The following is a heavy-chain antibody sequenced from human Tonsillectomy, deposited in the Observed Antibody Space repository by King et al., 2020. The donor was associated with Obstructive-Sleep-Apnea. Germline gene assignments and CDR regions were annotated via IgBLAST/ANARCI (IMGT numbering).Heavy chain of an antibody. CDR3: ARHSSSWYTAGVWFDP. CDR1: GGSISSYY. J-gene: IGHJ5*02. Sequence: QLQESGPGLVKPSETLSLTCTVSGGSISSYYWSWLRQPPGKGLEWIGYIYYSGSTNYNPSLKSRVTISVDTSKNQFSLKLSSVTAADTAVYYCARHSSSWYTAGVWFDPWGQGTLVTVSS. D-gene: IGHD6-13*01. CDR2: IYYSGST. V-gene: IGHV4-59*08.